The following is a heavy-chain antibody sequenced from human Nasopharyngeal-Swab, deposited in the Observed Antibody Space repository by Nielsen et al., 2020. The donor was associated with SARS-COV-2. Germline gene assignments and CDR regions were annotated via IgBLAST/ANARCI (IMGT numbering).Heavy chain of an antibody. CDR1: GGSFSGYN. V-gene: IGHV4-34*01. CDR2: LNHSGST. D-gene: IGHD3-16*01. Sequence: SDTLSLTCAVYGGSFSGYNWSWIRQPPGKGLEWIGELNHSGSTNYIPSLKSRVTISVDTSKNQFSLKVTSVTAADTAVYYCARGISGVVPAPIRGLGPYFHYYSMDVWGKGTTVIVSS. CDR3: ARGISGVVPAPIRGLGPYFHYYSMDV. J-gene: IGHJ6*03.